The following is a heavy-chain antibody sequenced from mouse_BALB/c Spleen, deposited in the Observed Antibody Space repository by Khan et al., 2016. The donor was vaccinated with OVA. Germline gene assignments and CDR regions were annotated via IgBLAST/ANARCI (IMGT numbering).Heavy chain of an antibody. Sequence: EVELQESGPGLVKPSQTVSLTCTVTGISITSGNYRWSWIRQFPGNKLEWIGNIYYSGTVTYNPSLTSRTTITRDTSKHQCHLEMKSLTAEDTATSYCARDYGSLHWYFDVWGAGTTVIVSS. V-gene: IGHV3-5*02. CDR2: IYYSGTV. CDR3: ARDYGSLHWYFDV. D-gene: IGHD1-1*01. CDR1: GISITSGNYR. J-gene: IGHJ1*01.